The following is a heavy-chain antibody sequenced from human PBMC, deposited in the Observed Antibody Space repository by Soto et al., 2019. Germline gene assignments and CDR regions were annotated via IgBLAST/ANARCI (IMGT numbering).Heavy chain of an antibody. Sequence: PSETLSLTCTVSGGSISNFYWSWVRQPPGKGLEWIGYIYDSGNTNYNPSLKSRVSISLDTSKKQLSLKLTSVTAADTAVYYCARENRSIFYGSGSYYNFDYWGQGTLVTVSS. CDR1: GGSISNFY. CDR2: IYDSGNT. V-gene: IGHV4-59*01. CDR3: ARENRSIFYGSGSYYNFDY. D-gene: IGHD3-10*01. J-gene: IGHJ4*02.